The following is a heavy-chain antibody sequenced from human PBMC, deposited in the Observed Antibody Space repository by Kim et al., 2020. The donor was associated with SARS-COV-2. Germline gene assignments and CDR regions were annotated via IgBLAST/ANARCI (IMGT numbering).Heavy chain of an antibody. V-gene: IGHV3-9*01. D-gene: IGHD2-15*01. CDR3: AKDMDCSGGSCYPGPFDY. J-gene: IGHJ4*02. Sequence: GGSLRLSCAASGFTFDDYAMHWVRQAPGKGLEWVSGISWNSGSIGYADSVKGRFTISRDNAKNSLYLQMNSLRAEDTALYYCAKDMDCSGGSCYPGPFDYWGQGTLVTVSS. CDR2: ISWNSGSI. CDR1: GFTFDDYA.